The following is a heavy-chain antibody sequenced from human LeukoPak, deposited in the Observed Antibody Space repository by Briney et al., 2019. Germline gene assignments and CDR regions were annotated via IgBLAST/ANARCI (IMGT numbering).Heavy chain of an antibody. Sequence: PSETLSLTCTVSGGXINNYYWSWIRQPPGKGLEWIGYIYYRGSTNYNPSLKSRVNFSVDTSKNKFSLKLNSVTAADTAVYYCARGGDYGDLRYFDYWGQGTLVTVSS. D-gene: IGHD4-17*01. CDR2: IYYRGST. V-gene: IGHV4-59*01. J-gene: IGHJ4*02. CDR1: GGXINNYY. CDR3: ARGGDYGDLRYFDY.